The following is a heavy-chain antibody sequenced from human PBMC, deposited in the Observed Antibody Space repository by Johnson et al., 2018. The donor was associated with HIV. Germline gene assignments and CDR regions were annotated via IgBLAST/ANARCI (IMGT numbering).Heavy chain of an antibody. CDR2: ISYDGSYK. V-gene: IGHV3-30*18. CDR1: GFTFSSYA. D-gene: IGHD5-12*01. Sequence: QVQLVESGGGVVQPGRSLRLSCAASGFTFSSYAMHCVRQAPGKGLEWVAVISYDGSYKYYADSVKGRFTISRDNSKNTLYLQMNSLRAEDTAVYYCAKDLATANLYDAFDIWGQGTMVTVSS. CDR3: AKDLATANLYDAFDI. J-gene: IGHJ3*02.